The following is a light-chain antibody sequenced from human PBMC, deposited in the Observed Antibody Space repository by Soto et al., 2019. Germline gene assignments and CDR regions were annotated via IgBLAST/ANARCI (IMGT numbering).Light chain of an antibody. CDR1: LSVSSSS. CDR2: VAS. CDR3: QQYNNWWT. V-gene: IGKV3-20*01. J-gene: IGKJ1*01. Sequence: EIVLTQSPGTLSLSPGERATLSCRASLSVSSSSLAWYQQKSGQAPRLLIYVASRRAPGIPDRFSGSGSGTEFTLTISSLQSEDFAVYYCQQYNNWWTFGQGTKVDIK.